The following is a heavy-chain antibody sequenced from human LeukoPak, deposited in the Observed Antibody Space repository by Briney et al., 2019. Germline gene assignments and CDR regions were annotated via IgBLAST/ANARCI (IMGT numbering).Heavy chain of an antibody. CDR2: ISSSGSTI. D-gene: IGHD6-13*01. V-gene: IGHV3-11*04. J-gene: IGHJ3*02. CDR1: GFTFSDYY. CDR3: ARDYRIAAGKNAFDI. Sequence: QAGGSLRLSCAASGFTFSDYYMSWIRQAPGKGLEWVSYISSSGSTIYYADSVKGRFTISRDNAKNSLYLQMNSLRAEDTAVYYCARDYRIAAGKNAFDIWGQGTMVTVSS.